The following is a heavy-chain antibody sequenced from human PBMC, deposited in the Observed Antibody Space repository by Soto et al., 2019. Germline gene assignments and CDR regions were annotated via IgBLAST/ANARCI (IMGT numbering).Heavy chain of an antibody. D-gene: IGHD3-10*01. CDR3: AKGEVRGIIPSYFDY. J-gene: IGHJ4*02. Sequence: LRVSCAGSGFTFRWFGMNWVRQAPGKGLEWVARISNDGSNEYYVDSVKGRFTISRDNSKNTLYLQMDSLRAEDTAVYYCAKGEVRGIIPSYFDYWGLGTLVTVSS. V-gene: IGHV3-30*18. CDR2: ISNDGSNE. CDR1: GFTFRWFG.